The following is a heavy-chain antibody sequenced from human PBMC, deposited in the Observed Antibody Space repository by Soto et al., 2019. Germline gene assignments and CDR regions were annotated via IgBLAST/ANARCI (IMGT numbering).Heavy chain of an antibody. V-gene: IGHV1-69*06. J-gene: IGHJ4*02. Sequence: SVKVSCKASGGTFSSYAISWVRQAPGQGLEWMGGIIPIFGTANYAQKFQGRVTITADKSTSTAYMELSSLRSEDTAVYYCARGLRRGYALDYWGQGTLVTVSS. D-gene: IGHD5-12*01. CDR2: IIPIFGTA. CDR1: GGTFSSYA. CDR3: ARGLRRGYALDY.